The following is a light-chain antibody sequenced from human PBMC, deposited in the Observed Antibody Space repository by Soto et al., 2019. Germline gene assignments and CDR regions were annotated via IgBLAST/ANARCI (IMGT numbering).Light chain of an antibody. CDR3: GTWDSGRSAVV. J-gene: IGLJ2*01. CDR1: SSNIGNNY. V-gene: IGLV1-51*01. CDR2: DNN. Sequence: QSVLTQPPSVSAAPGQKVTISCSGSSSNIGNNYVSWYQQLPGTAPKLLIYDNNKRPSGIPDRFSGSKSVTSATLGITGLQTGDEADYYCGTWDSGRSAVVFGGGTKVTVL.